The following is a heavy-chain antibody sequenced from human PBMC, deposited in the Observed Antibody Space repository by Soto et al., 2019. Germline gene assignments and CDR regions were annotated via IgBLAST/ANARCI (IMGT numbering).Heavy chain of an antibody. J-gene: IGHJ4*02. D-gene: IGHD3-10*01. V-gene: IGHV3-30*18. Sequence: QVQLVESGGGVVQPGRSLRLSCAASGFTFSSYGMHWVRQAPGKGLEVVALISYDGSNKYYADSVKGRFTISRDNSKNTLFLQMNSLRAEDTALYYCAKDLRVGVLWFGESDYWGQGTLVTVSS. CDR1: GFTFSSYG. CDR2: ISYDGSNK. CDR3: AKDLRVGVLWFGESDY.